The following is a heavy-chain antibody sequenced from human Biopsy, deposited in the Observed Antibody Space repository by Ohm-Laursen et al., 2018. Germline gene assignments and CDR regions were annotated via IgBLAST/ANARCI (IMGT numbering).Heavy chain of an antibody. Sequence: TLSLTCTVSGGSISSYYWSWIRQPPGKGLEWIGYIYYTWSTNYNPSLKSRVTISVDTSMNHLSLRLTFVTAADTAVYYCARHAPSYSGSYWRYFDLWGRGTLVTVSS. J-gene: IGHJ2*01. CDR1: GGSISSYY. V-gene: IGHV4-59*08. CDR2: IYYTWST. CDR3: ARHAPSYSGSYWRYFDL. D-gene: IGHD1-26*01.